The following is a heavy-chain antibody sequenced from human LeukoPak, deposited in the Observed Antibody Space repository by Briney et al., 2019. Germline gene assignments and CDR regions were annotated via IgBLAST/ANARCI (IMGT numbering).Heavy chain of an antibody. Sequence: SETLSLTCTVSGGAISSSNYFWGWIRQPPGKGLEWIGSIYYSGSTYYNPSLKSRVTISIDTSKNQFSLKLSSVTAADTAVYYCARRRTTGGLGWFDPWGQGTLVTVSS. CDR2: IYYSGST. CDR3: ARRRTTGGLGWFDP. J-gene: IGHJ5*02. CDR1: GGAISSSNYF. V-gene: IGHV4-39*07. D-gene: IGHD2/OR15-2a*01.